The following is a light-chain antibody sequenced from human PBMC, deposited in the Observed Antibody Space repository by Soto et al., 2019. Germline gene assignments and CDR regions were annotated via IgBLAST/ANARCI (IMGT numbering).Light chain of an antibody. V-gene: IGKV1-27*01. J-gene: IGKJ1*01. CDR3: QKYNKAPWI. Sequence: DIQVTQSPPSLSASVGDRVTITCRASRDIDNSLAWYQQVPGTAPKLLIYAASTLQSGVPSRFRGSGSGTSFILTITSLQPEDVATYYCQKYNKAPWIFGQGTKVEV. CDR2: AAS. CDR1: RDIDNS.